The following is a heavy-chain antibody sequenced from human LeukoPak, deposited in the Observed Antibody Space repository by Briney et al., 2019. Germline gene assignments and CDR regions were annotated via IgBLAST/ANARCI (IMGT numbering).Heavy chain of an antibody. J-gene: IGHJ4*02. D-gene: IGHD2-21*02. Sequence: SVKVSCKASGGTFSSHAISWVRQAPGQGLEWMGGIIPILGTANYAQKFQGRVTITADESTSTAYMELSSLRSEDTAMYYCATSPTSDSPGYWGQGTLVTVSS. CDR3: ATSPTSDSPGY. CDR2: IIPILGTA. CDR1: GGTFSSHA. V-gene: IGHV1-69*13.